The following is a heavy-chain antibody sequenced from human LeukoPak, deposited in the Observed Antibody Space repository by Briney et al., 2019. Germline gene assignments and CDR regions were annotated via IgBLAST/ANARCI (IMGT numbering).Heavy chain of an antibody. CDR3: ARDTDFDY. CDR2: ISYDGSNK. V-gene: IGHV3-30*03. J-gene: IGHJ4*02. Sequence: GGSLRLSCAASGFTFSSYSMNWVRQAPGKGLEWVAVISYDGSNKYYADSVKGRFTISRDNSKNTLYLQMNSLRAEDTAVYYCARDTDFDYWGQGTLVTVSS. CDR1: GFTFSSYS.